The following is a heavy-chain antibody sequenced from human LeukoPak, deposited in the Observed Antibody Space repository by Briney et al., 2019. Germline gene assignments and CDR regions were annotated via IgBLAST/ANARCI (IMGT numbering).Heavy chain of an antibody. CDR3: ARGAPGSSCSGGSCPYFDF. J-gene: IGHJ4*02. CDR1: GYTFTSYG. V-gene: IGHV1-18*01. CDR2: ISAYNCNT. D-gene: IGHD2-15*01. Sequence: ASVKVSCKASGYTFTSYGISWVRQAPGQGLEWMGWISAYNCNTNYAQKLQGRVTMTTDTSTSTAYMELRSLRSDDTAVYYCARGAPGSSCSGGSCPYFDFWGQGTLVSVSS.